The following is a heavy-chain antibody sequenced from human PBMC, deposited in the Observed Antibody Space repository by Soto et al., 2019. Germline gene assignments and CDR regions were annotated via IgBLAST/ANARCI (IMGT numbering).Heavy chain of an antibody. CDR2: IYPGDSDT. D-gene: IGHD3-22*01. Sequence: GESLKISCKGSGYSFTIYWIGWVRQMPGKGLEWMGIIYPGDSDTRYSPSFQGQVTTSADKSISTAYLQWSSLKASDTAMYYCARHGPRVYEANSDYYYYGIDVWGQGSTGTVSS. CDR1: GYSFTIYW. J-gene: IGHJ6*02. CDR3: ARHGPRVYEANSDYYYYGIDV. V-gene: IGHV5-51*01.